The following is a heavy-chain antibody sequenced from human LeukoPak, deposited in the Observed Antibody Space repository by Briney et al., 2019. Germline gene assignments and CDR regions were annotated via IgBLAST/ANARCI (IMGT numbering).Heavy chain of an antibody. V-gene: IGHV4-34*01. CDR2: INHSGST. D-gene: IGHD5-18*01. Sequence: SETLSLTCAVYGGSFSGYYWSWIRQPPGKGLEWIGEINHSGSTNYNPSLKSRVTISVDTSKNQFSLKLSSVTAADTAVYYCARRKSTRGYSYGSWYYFDYWGQGTLVTVSS. CDR1: GGSFSGYY. CDR3: ARRKSTRGYSYGSWYYFDY. J-gene: IGHJ4*02.